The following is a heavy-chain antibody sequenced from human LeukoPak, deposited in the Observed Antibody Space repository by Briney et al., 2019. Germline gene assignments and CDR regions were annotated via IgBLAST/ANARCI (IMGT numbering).Heavy chain of an antibody. J-gene: IGHJ3*02. Sequence: SETLSLTCTVSGGSISSGGYYWSWIRQHPGKGLEWIGYIYYSGSTYYNPSLKSRVTISVDRSKNQFSLKLSSVTAADTAVYYCARGPDDAFDIWGQGTMVTVSS. CDR1: GGSISSGGYY. V-gene: IGHV4-31*03. CDR2: IYYSGST. CDR3: ARGPDDAFDI.